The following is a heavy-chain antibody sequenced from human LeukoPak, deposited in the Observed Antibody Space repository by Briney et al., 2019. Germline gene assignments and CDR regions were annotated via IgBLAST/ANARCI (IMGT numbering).Heavy chain of an antibody. CDR3: ATVPAAITPGDY. D-gene: IGHD2-2*01. CDR2: FDPEDWET. J-gene: IGHJ4*02. Sequence: ASVKVSCKVSGYTLTELSMHWVRQAPGKGLEWMGGFDPEDWETIYEQEFQGRVTITEATSTDTAYMELGGLRCEDTAVYYCATVPAAITPGDYWGQGTLVTVSS. V-gene: IGHV1-24*01. CDR1: GYTLTELS.